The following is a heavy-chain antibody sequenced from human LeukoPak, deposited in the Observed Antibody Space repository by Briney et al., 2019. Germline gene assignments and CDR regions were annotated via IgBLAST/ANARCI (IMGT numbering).Heavy chain of an antibody. CDR2: INQDVSDK. J-gene: IGHJ4*02. CDR1: GFTFSSYW. D-gene: IGHD3-10*01. CDR3: ARLSAMVRGPEDIFYFEY. Sequence: AGGSLRLSCAASGFTFSSYWMSCVRQAPGKGREWVANINQDVSDKYYVDSVKGRFTISRDNAKNSLYLQMNSLRAEDTAVYYCARLSAMVRGPEDIFYFEYWGLGTLVTVSS. V-gene: IGHV3-7*01.